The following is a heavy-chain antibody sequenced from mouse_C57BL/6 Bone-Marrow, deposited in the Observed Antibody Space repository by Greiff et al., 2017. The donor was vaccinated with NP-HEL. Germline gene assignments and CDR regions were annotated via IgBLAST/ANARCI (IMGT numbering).Heavy chain of an antibody. CDR1: GYTFTDYE. CDR3: TRDWYFDY. J-gene: IGHJ2*01. Sequence: VHLVESGAELVRPGASVTLSCKASGYTFTDYEMHWVKQTPVHGLEWIGAIDPETGGTAYNQKFKGKAILTADKSSSTAYMELRSLTSEDSAVYYCTRDWYFDYWGQGTTLTVSS. V-gene: IGHV1-15*01. CDR2: IDPETGGT. D-gene: IGHD3-3*01.